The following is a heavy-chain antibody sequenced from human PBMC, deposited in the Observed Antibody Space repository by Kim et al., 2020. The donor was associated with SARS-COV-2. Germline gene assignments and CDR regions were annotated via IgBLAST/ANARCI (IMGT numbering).Heavy chain of an antibody. V-gene: IGHV1-3*01. CDR3: ARGRRYYDILTGYLGWEDY. Sequence: ASVKVSCKASGYTFTSYAMHWVRQAPGQRLEWMGWINAGNGNTKYSQKFQGRVTITRDTSASTAYMELSSLRSEDTAVYYCARGRRYYDILTGYLGWEDYWGQGTLVTVSS. CDR2: INAGNGNT. J-gene: IGHJ4*02. CDR1: GYTFTSYA. D-gene: IGHD3-9*01.